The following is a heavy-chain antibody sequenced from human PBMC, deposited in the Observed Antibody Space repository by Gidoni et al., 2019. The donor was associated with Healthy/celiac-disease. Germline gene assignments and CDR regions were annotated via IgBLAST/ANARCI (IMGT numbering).Heavy chain of an antibody. CDR1: GGSFSGDY. CDR3: ARGGAARWLGY. Sequence: HVQLQQWGAALLKPSETLSLTCAVYGGSFSGDYWSWIRKPPGKWLEWIGEINHSGRTNYNKSLKSRVTISVDTSKNQFSLKLSSVTAADTAVYYCARGGAARWLGYWGQGTMVTVSS. J-gene: IGHJ4*02. CDR2: INHSGRT. V-gene: IGHV4-34*01. D-gene: IGHD6-6*01.